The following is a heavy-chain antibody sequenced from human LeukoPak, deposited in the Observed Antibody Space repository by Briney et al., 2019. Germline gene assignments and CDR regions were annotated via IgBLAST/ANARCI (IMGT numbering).Heavy chain of an antibody. CDR2: INPSGGST. CDR3: TTTIAAAADTSPHYYYYMDV. J-gene: IGHJ6*03. V-gene: IGHV1-46*03. Sequence: ASVKVSCKASGYTFTGYYMHWVRQAPGQGLEWMGIINPSGGSTSYAQKFQGRVTMTRDMSTSTVYMELSSLRSEDTAVYYCTTTIAAAADTSPHYYYYMDVWGKGTTVTISS. CDR1: GYTFTGYY. D-gene: IGHD6-13*01.